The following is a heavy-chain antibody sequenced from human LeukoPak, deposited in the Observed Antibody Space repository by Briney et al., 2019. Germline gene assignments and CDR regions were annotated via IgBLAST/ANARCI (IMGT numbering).Heavy chain of an antibody. J-gene: IGHJ4*02. CDR2: INHRGST. CDR1: GGSFSGYY. D-gene: IGHD6-13*01. Sequence: PSETLSLTCAVYGGSFSGYYWSWLRQPPGKGLEWIGEINHRGSTNYNPSLKSRVTISVDTSKNQFSLKLSSVTAADTAVFYCARGRRDSSSWYFDNWGQGTLVTVSS. V-gene: IGHV4-34*01. CDR3: ARGRRDSSSWYFDN.